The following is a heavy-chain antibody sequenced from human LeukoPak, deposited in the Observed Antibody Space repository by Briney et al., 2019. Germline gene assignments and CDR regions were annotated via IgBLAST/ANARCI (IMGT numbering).Heavy chain of an antibody. CDR3: ATLYGDYVASDY. J-gene: IGHJ4*02. V-gene: IGHV1-2*02. D-gene: IGHD4-17*01. Sequence: GASVKVSCKASGYSFTVYYIHWVRQAPGQGLERMGWINPNSGGTNYAQKFLGRVTMTRDTSISTAYMELSWLRSDDTAVYYCATLYGDYVASDYWGQGTLVTVSS. CDR1: GYSFTVYY. CDR2: INPNSGGT.